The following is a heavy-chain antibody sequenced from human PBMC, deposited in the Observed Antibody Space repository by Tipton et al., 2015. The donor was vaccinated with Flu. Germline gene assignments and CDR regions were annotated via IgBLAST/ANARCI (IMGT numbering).Heavy chain of an antibody. CDR2: IYYIGTT. Sequence: TLSLTCTVSGGPITSGADYWSWIRQHPGKGLEWIGHIYYIGTTNYNPSLKSRVTISMDMSKNQFSLKLSSMTAADTAVYYCARMEWTVTTPRYFDLWGRGTLVTVSS. D-gene: IGHD4-17*01. J-gene: IGHJ2*01. CDR1: GGPITSGADY. V-gene: IGHV4-31*03. CDR3: ARMEWTVTTPRYFDL.